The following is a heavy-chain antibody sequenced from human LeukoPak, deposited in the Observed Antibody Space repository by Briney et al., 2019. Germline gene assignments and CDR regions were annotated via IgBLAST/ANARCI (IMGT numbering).Heavy chain of an antibody. D-gene: IGHD3-10*01. J-gene: IGHJ5*02. CDR3: ARDVRRKYYYGSGSPSWFDP. Sequence: PSETLSLTCTVSGGSISSYYWSWIRQPAGKGLEWIGRIYTSGSTNYNPSLKSRVTMSVDTSKNQFSLKLSSVTAADTAVYYCARDVRRKYYYGSGSPSWFDPWGQGTLVTVSS. CDR1: GGSISSYY. V-gene: IGHV4-4*07. CDR2: IYTSGST.